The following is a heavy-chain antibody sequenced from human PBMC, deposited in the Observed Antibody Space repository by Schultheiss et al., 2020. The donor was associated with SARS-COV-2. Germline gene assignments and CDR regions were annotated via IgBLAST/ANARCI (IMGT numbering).Heavy chain of an antibody. CDR2: IKQDGSEK. CDR1: GFTFSSYW. V-gene: IGHV3-7*01. J-gene: IGHJ6*02. CDR3: ARGYLNSRTYKWYYYFAMDV. Sequence: WGSLRLSCAASGFTFSSYWMSWVRQAPGKGLEWVANIKQDGSEKYYVDSVKGRFTISRDNAKNSLYLQMNSLRAEDTAVYFCARGYLNSRTYKWYYYFAMDVWGRGTTVTVSS. D-gene: IGHD1-20*01.